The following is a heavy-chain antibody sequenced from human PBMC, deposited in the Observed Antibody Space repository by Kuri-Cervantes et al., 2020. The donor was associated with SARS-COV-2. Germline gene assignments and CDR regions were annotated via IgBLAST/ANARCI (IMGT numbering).Heavy chain of an antibody. D-gene: IGHD5-18*01. CDR2: IYSGGST. CDR3: ARGRVYSYGFGYGMDV. Sequence: GESLKISCAASGFTVSSNYVSWVRQAPGKGLEWVSVIYSGGSTYYADSVKGRFTISRDNSKNTLYLQMNSLRAEDTAVYYCARGRVYSYGFGYGMDVWGQGTTVTVSS. CDR1: GFTVSSNY. V-gene: IGHV3-53*01. J-gene: IGHJ6*02.